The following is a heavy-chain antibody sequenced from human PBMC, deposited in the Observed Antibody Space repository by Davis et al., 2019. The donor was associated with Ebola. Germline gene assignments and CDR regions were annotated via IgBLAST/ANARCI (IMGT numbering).Heavy chain of an antibody. J-gene: IGHJ4*02. CDR3: ARAQFPTTSDH. CDR1: GYTFTSYG. V-gene: IGHV1-18*04. CDR2: INPHNGNT. D-gene: IGHD1-1*01. Sequence: ASVKVSCKASGYTFTSYGITWVRQAPGQGLEWTGWINPHNGNTNYAQNVQGRVTMTTDTSTSTAYMEVGILRSDDTAVYYCARAQFPTTSDHWGQGTLVTVSS.